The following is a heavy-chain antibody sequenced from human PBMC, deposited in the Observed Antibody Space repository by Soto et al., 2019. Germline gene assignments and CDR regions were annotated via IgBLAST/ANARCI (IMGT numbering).Heavy chain of an antibody. CDR2: INPSGGST. Sequence: QVQLVQSGAEVKKPGASVKVSCKASGYTFTSYYMHWVRQAPGQGLEWMGIINPSGGSTSYAQKCQGRVTMTRDTSTSTVYMELSGLRSEDTAVYYCAREGNYGDYVDYWGQGTLVTVSS. D-gene: IGHD4-17*01. CDR3: AREGNYGDYVDY. V-gene: IGHV1-46*03. CDR1: GYTFTSYY. J-gene: IGHJ4*02.